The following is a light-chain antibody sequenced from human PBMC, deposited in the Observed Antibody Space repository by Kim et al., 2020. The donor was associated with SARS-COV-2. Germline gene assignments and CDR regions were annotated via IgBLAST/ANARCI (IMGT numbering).Light chain of an antibody. Sequence: EIVLTQSPATLSLSPGERATLSCRASQSVSSSYFAWYQQKPGQAPRLLMCGASSRATGLPGRVSGGGSGTDFTLTISRLVTEDFVVYFSQQNSSSRWTFGKGTKVDIK. J-gene: IGKJ1*01. CDR1: QSVSSSY. V-gene: IGKV3-20*01. CDR3: QQNSSSRWT. CDR2: GAS.